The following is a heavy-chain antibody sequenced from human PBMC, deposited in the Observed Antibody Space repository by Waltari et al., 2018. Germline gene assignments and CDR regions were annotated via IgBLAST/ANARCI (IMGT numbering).Heavy chain of an antibody. D-gene: IGHD3-10*01. CDR2: IYYSGNT. Sequence: QLQLQESGPGLVKPSATLSLTCTVSGGSISYCSFHWGWIRQSPGKGLEWIGSIYYSGNTYYNPSLRSRVSISVDTSTNQFSLKLSSVTAADTAVYYCARTFAYGSGTYNHWGQGSLVTVSS. CDR3: ARTFAYGSGTYNH. J-gene: IGHJ4*02. CDR1: GGSISYCSFH. V-gene: IGHV4-39*01.